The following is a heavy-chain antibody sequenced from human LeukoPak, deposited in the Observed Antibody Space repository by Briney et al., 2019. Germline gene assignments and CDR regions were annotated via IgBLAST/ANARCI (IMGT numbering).Heavy chain of an antibody. D-gene: IGHD5-24*01. J-gene: IGHJ4*02. CDR3: ARDRDGYIGFDY. V-gene: IGHV3-30*14. Sequence: PGGSLRLSCAASGFTFSSYAMHWVRQAPGKGLEWVAVISYDGSNKYYADSVKGRFTISRDNSKNTLYLQMNSLRAEDTAVYYCARDRDGYIGFDYWGQGTLVTVSS. CDR1: GFTFSSYA. CDR2: ISYDGSNK.